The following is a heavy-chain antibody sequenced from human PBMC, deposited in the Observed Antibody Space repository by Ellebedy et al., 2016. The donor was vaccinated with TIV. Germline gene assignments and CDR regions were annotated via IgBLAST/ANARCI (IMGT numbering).Heavy chain of an antibody. CDR1: GFTFSNFN. V-gene: IGHV3-30-3*01. D-gene: IGHD3-10*01. J-gene: IGHJ4*02. CDR2: ISNDGTNN. CDR3: TGFLAVRGG. Sequence: PGGSLRLSCEASGFTFSNFNMHWVRQAPGKVLEWVAFISNDGTNNYYADSVRGRFTISRDNSKKTLYLQMNSLRVEDTAVYYCTGFLAVRGGWGQGTLVTVSS.